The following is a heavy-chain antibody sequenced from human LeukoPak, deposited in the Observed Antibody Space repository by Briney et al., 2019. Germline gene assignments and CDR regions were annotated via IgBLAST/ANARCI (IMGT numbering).Heavy chain of an antibody. Sequence: GGSLRLSCAASGFTFSSYAMSWVRQAPGKGLEWVSAISGGGGSTYYADSVKGRFTISRDNSKNTLYLQMNSLRAEDTAVYYCAKGYCSSTSCYFHYYGMDVWGQGTAVAVSS. CDR1: GFTFSSYA. D-gene: IGHD2-2*01. V-gene: IGHV3-23*01. CDR2: ISGGGGST. J-gene: IGHJ6*02. CDR3: AKGYCSSTSCYFHYYGMDV.